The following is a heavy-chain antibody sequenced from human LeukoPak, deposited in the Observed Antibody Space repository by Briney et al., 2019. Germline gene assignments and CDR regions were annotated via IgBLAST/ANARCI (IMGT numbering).Heavy chain of an antibody. CDR1: GFTFSSYG. V-gene: IGHV3-33*01. CDR2: IRYDGSNK. J-gene: IGHJ4*02. CDR3: ARGTYSSGWYYFDY. Sequence: PGRSLRLSCAASGFTFSSYGMHWVRQAPGKGLEWVAIIRYDGSNKYYADSVKGRFTISRDNSKNTLYLQMNSLRAEDTAVYYCARGTYSSGWYYFDYWGQGTLVTVSS. D-gene: IGHD6-19*01.